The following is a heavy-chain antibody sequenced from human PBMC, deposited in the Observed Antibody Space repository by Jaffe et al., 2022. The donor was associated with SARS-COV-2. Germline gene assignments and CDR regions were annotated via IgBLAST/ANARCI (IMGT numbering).Heavy chain of an antibody. V-gene: IGHV3-23*01. Sequence: EVQLLESGGGLVQPGESLRLSCAASGFTFSSYAMTWVRQAPGKGLEWVSGVSSSGGSTYYADSVKGRFTILRDNSKNTLYLQLNSLRAEDTAIYYCAKATHYDVQWKYYFDCWGQGTLVTVSS. CDR2: VSSSGGST. D-gene: IGHD3-22*01. CDR1: GFTFSSYA. CDR3: AKATHYDVQWKYYFDC. J-gene: IGHJ4*02.